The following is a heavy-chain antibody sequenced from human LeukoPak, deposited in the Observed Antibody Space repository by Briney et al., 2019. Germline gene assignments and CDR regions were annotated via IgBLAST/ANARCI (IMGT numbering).Heavy chain of an antibody. V-gene: IGHV3-64D*06. CDR1: GFTFSSYA. D-gene: IGHD2-15*01. J-gene: IGHJ4*02. Sequence: GGSLSLSCSASGFTFSSYAMHWVRQAPRQGQEHVSGISSNGGHTYCADSVNGRFTISRDNSKNTLYLQMSSLRAEGTAVYYCVKEYCSSGRCSFYFDYWGQGTLVTVSS. CDR3: VKEYCSSGRCSFYFDY. CDR2: ISSNGGHT.